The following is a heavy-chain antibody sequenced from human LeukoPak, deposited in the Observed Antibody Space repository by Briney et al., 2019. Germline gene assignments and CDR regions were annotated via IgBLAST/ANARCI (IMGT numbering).Heavy chain of an antibody. CDR2: IYYSGST. Sequence: SETLSLTCTVPGGSISSSSYYWGWIRQPPGKGLEWIGSIYYSGSTYYNPSLKSRVTISVDTSKNQFSLKLSSVTAADTAVYYCASRLSGLRGKRFDYWGQGTLVTVSS. V-gene: IGHV4-39*01. J-gene: IGHJ4*02. CDR1: GGSISSSSYY. D-gene: IGHD3-16*02. CDR3: ASRLSGLRGKRFDY.